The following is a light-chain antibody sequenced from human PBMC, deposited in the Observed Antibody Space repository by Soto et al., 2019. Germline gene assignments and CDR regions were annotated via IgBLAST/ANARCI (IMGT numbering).Light chain of an antibody. CDR2: EVS. J-gene: IGLJ2*01. CDR1: SSDVGSYNL. Sequence: QSALTQPASVSGSPGQSITISCTGTSSDVGSYNLVSWYQQHPGKAPKLMIYEVSKRPSGVSNRFSGSKSGNTASLTTSGLQAEEEADYYCCSYAGSSTFGVVFGGGTKLTVL. V-gene: IGLV2-23*02. CDR3: CSYAGSSTFGVV.